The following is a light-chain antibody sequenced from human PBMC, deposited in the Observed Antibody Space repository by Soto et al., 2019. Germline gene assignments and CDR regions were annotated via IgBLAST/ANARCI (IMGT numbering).Light chain of an antibody. V-gene: IGKV1-39*01. J-gene: IGKJ5*01. CDR1: QAISNY. CDR2: GAK. CDR3: QQCHATTLT. Sequence: DIQMTQSPSFLSSSLGDRVTITWGASQAISNYLNWYQQRPGKAPNLLIFGAKTLQSGVPSRFSGSGYGTDFTLTITTLKHEDVGIYDCQQCHATTLTFGQGTRLEIK.